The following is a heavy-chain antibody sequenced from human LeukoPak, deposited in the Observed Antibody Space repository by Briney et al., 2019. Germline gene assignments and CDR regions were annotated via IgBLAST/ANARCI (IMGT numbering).Heavy chain of an antibody. D-gene: IGHD6-13*01. J-gene: IGHJ4*02. CDR1: GYTFTSYG. CDR2: ISAYNGNT. CDR3: ARDRSSSIWSVDEFDY. V-gene: IGHV1-18*01. Sequence: GASVKVSCKASGYTFTSYGISWVRQAPGQGLEWMGWISAYNGNTNYAQQLQGRVTMTTDTSTSTAYMELRSLRSDDTAVYYCARDRSSSIWSVDEFDYWGQGTLVSVSS.